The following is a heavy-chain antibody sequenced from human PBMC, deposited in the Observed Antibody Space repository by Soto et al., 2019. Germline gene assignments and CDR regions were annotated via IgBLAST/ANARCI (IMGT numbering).Heavy chain of an antibody. D-gene: IGHD3-10*01. CDR3: AKDYAYGSGGPYYFDY. CDR1: GFTFSSYA. V-gene: IGHV3-23*01. Sequence: GGSLRLSCAASGFTFSSYAMSWVRQAPGKGLEWVSAISGSGGSTYYADSVKGRFTISRDNSKNTLYLQMNSLRAEDTAVYYCAKDYAYGSGGPYYFDYWGQGTLVTVSS. J-gene: IGHJ4*02. CDR2: ISGSGGST.